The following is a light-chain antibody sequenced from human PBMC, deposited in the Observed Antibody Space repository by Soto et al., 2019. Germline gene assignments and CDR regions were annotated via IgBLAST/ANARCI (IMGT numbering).Light chain of an antibody. CDR1: SPNIGAGYD. CDR3: QSYDSSLSAYV. V-gene: IGLV1-40*01. CDR2: GNS. J-gene: IGLJ1*01. Sequence: QSARAQPPSVSGAPGQKITTSCTGSSPNIGAGYDLHWYQQIPGTAPKLLLYGNSNRPSGVPDRFSGSKSGTSASLAITGLQAEDEADYYCQSYDSSLSAYVLGTGTKVTVL.